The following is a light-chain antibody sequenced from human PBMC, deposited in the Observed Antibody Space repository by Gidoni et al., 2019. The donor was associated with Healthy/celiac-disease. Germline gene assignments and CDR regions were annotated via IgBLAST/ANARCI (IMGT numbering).Light chain of an antibody. CDR1: QSVSSD. CDR2: DSS. CDR3: QQRSNWPLT. J-gene: IGKJ4*01. Sequence: PASLSCSPGDRSTLTCSASQSVSSDVTSNQRKPDQAPRLLIEDSSNRATGIPASFSGRWSGTDFTLTISSLEPEDFAVYYCQQRSNWPLTFGGGTKVESK. V-gene: IGKV3-11*01.